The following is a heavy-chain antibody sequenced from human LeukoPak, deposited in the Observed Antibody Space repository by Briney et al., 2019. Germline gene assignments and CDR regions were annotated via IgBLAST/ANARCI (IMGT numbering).Heavy chain of an antibody. D-gene: IGHD5-24*01. V-gene: IGHV4-31*03. CDR2: IYYSGTT. CDR1: GGSISSAGYD. J-gene: IGHJ4*02. Sequence: SQTLSLTCTVSGGSISSAGYDWSWIRQHSGKGLEWIGNIYYSGTTYYNSSLKSRVTISVDTSKNQFSLNLNSVTAADTAVHYCARSGGGYNFDYWGQGTLVSVSS. CDR3: ARSGGGYNFDY.